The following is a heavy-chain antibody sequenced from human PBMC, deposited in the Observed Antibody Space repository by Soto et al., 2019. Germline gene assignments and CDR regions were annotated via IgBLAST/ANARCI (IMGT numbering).Heavy chain of an antibody. V-gene: IGHV3-33*01. J-gene: IGHJ3*02. CDR3: ATSVLRFLEWFREDAFDI. CDR2: IWYDGSNK. CDR1: GFTFSSYG. Sequence: QVQLVESGGGVVQPGRSLRLSCAASGFTFSSYGMHWVRQAPGKGLEWVAVIWYDGSNKYYADSVKGRFTISRDNSKNTLYLQMNSLRAEDTAVYYCATSVLRFLEWFREDAFDIWGQGTMVTVSS. D-gene: IGHD3-3*01.